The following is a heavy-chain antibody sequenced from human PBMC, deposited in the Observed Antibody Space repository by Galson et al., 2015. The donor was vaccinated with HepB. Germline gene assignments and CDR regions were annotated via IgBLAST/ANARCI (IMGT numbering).Heavy chain of an antibody. V-gene: IGHV1-18*04. CDR1: GYTFTSYG. J-gene: IGHJ4*02. CDR2: ISAYNGNT. Sequence: SVKVSCKASGYTFTSYGISWVRQAPGQGLEWMGWISAYNGNTNYAQKLQGRVTLTTDTSTSTAYMELRSLRSDDTAVYYCARGVLYGDYQPPADYWGQGTLVTVSS. CDR3: ARGVLYGDYQPPADY. D-gene: IGHD4-17*01.